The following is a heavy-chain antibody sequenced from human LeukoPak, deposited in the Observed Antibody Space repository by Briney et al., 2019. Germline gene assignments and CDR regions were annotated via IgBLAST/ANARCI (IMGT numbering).Heavy chain of an antibody. V-gene: IGHV3-53*01. CDR1: GFTVSSNY. D-gene: IGHD6-13*01. Sequence: GGSLRLSCAASGFTVSSNYMSWVRQAPGKGLEWVSVIYSGGSTYYAGSVKGRFTISRDNSKNTLYLQMNSLRAEDTAVYYCARAAAAAGSYYFDYWGQGTLVTVSS. CDR3: ARAAAAAGSYYFDY. CDR2: IYSGGST. J-gene: IGHJ4*02.